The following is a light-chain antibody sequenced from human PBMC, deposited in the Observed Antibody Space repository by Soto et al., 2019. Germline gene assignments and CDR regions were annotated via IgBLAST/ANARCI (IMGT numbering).Light chain of an antibody. V-gene: IGLV2-8*01. J-gene: IGLJ1*01. CDR1: SSDVGGYNY. CDR2: EVS. Sequence: QSALTQPPSASGSPGQSVTISCAGTSSDVGGYNYVSWYQQYPGKVPKLMIYEVSERPSGVPDRFSGSKSGNTAFLTVSGLQAEDEADYYCSSYRASSTLDVFGTGTKVTV. CDR3: SSYRASSTLDV.